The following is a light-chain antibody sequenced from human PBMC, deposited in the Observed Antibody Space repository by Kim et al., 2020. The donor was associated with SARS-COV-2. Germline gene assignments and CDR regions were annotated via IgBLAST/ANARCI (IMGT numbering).Light chain of an antibody. CDR3: GTWDSSLSGLV. V-gene: IGLV1-51*01. Sequence: GRKVPISGSGSSSNIGNNYVSWYQQLPGTAPKLLIYDNNKRPSGIPDRFSGSKSGTSATLGITGLQTGDEADYYCGTWDSSLSGLVFGGGTKLTVL. CDR1: SSNIGNNY. CDR2: DNN. J-gene: IGLJ3*02.